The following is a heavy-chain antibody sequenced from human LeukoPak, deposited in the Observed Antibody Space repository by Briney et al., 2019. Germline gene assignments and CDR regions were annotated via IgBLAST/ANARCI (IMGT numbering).Heavy chain of an antibody. J-gene: IGHJ6*03. CDR2: MNPNSGNT. V-gene: IGHV1-8*02. D-gene: IGHD5-18*01. CDR1: GYTFTGYY. CDR3: ARGRILRGYSYGRLGLRDYYMDV. Sequence: VASVKVSCKASGYTFTGYYMHWVRQAPGQGLEWMGWMNPNSGNTGYAQKFQGRVTMTRNTSINTAYMELSSLRSEDAAVYYCARGRILRGYSYGRLGLRDYYMDVWGEGTTVTISS.